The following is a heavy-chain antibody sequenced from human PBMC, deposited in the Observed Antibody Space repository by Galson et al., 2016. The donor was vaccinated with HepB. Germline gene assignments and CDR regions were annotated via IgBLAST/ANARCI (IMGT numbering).Heavy chain of an antibody. CDR1: TGSMSSGNSY. CDR2: IYNTGTT. J-gene: IGHJ6*02. Sequence: SETLSLTCTVSTGSMSSGNSYWGWIRQSPGKGPEWIGAIYNTGTTYYNSSLKSRVTISIDTSKNQFFLRLRSVTAADTAIYYCVREGDRPRLRPEGGRHGLDVWGQGAMVTVSS. D-gene: IGHD5-12*01. CDR3: VREGDRPRLRPEGGRHGLDV. V-gene: IGHV4-39*07.